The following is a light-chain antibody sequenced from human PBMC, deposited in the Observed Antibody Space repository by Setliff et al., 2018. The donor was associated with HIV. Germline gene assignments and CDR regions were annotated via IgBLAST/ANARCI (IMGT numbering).Light chain of an antibody. J-gene: IGLJ1*01. V-gene: IGLV2-11*01. CDR1: SSDVGGYNY. CDR2: DVS. CDR3: CSYAGSYV. Sequence: QSALTQPRSVSGSPGQSVTISCTGTSSDVGGYNYVSWYQQHPGKAPKLMIYDVSERPSGVPDRFSGSKSANTASLTISGLQAEDEADYYCCSYAGSYVFGTGTKVTVL.